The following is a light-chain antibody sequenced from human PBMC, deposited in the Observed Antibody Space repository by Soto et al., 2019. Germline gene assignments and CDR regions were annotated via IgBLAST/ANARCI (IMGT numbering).Light chain of an antibody. CDR1: QGIGGA. J-gene: IGKJ4*01. CDR3: QQFNNFPLT. V-gene: IGKV1D-13*01. CDR2: DAS. Sequence: IQITQSTSSLSASVGDIVTITWLASQGIGGALAWYQQKSGKAPKVLIYDASSLESGVPSRFSGSGSGTDSTLTISSLQPEDFATYFCQQFNNFPLTFGGGTKVDIK.